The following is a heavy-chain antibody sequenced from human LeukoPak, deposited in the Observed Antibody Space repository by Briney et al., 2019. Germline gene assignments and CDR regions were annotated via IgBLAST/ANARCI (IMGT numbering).Heavy chain of an antibody. D-gene: IGHD3-3*01. CDR3: ATSIRRITISS. Sequence: QSGGSLRLSCAASGFTFSSYAMHWVRQAPGKGLEWVAVISYDGSNKYYADSVKGRFTISRDNSKNTLYLQMNSLRAEDTAVYYCATSIRRITISSWGQGTLVTVSS. CDR1: GFTFSSYA. CDR2: ISYDGSNK. J-gene: IGHJ4*02. V-gene: IGHV3-30-3*01.